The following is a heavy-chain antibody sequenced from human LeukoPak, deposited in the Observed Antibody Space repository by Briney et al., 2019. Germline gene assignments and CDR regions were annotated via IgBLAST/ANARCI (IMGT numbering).Heavy chain of an antibody. CDR3: ARALNGYCSSTSCREC. D-gene: IGHD2-2*01. J-gene: IGHJ4*02. Sequence: SETLSLTCTVSGSSISSGDYYWSWIRQPPGKGLEWNGYIYYSGITYYNPSLQSRVTISVDTSKNQFSLKLSSVTAADTAVDYCARALNGYCSSTSCRECWGQGTLVTVSS. CDR1: GSSISSGDYY. CDR2: IYYSGIT. V-gene: IGHV4-30-4*08.